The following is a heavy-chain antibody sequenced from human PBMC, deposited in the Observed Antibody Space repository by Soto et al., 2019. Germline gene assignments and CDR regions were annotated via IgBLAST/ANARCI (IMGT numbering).Heavy chain of an antibody. V-gene: IGHV4-4*07. Sequence: PSETLSLTCTVSGGSISSYYWSWIRQPAGKGLEWIGRIYTSGSTNYNPSLKSRVTMSVDTSKNQFSLKLSPVTAADTAVYYCARGYYDSSGYQGDAFDIWGQGTMVTVSS. CDR1: GGSISSYY. CDR2: IYTSGST. CDR3: ARGYYDSSGYQGDAFDI. D-gene: IGHD3-22*01. J-gene: IGHJ3*02.